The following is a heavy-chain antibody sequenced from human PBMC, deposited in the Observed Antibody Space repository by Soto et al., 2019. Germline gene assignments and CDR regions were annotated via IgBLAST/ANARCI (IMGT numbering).Heavy chain of an antibody. CDR2: IDPSDSYT. D-gene: IGHD6-13*01. Sequence: HGESLKISCKGSGYSFTSYWISWVRQMPGKGLEWMGRIDPSDSYTNYSPSFQGHVTISADKSISTAYLQWSSLKASDTAMYYCARRHAADYYYYGMDVWGQGTTVTVSS. V-gene: IGHV5-10-1*01. J-gene: IGHJ6*02. CDR3: ARRHAADYYYYGMDV. CDR1: GYSFTSYW.